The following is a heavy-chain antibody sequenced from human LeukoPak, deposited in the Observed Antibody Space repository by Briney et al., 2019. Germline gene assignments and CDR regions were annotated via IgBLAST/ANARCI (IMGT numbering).Heavy chain of an antibody. J-gene: IGHJ4*02. D-gene: IGHD5-18*01. CDR3: ARGRLQLWSSTPFDY. Sequence: PSETLSLTCTVSGGSISSYYWSWIRQPPGKGLEWIGYIYYSGSTNYNPSLKSRVTISVDTSKNQFSLKLSSVTAADTAVYYCARGRLQLWSSTPFDYWGQGTLVTVSS. CDR1: GGSISSYY. CDR2: IYYSGST. V-gene: IGHV4-59*01.